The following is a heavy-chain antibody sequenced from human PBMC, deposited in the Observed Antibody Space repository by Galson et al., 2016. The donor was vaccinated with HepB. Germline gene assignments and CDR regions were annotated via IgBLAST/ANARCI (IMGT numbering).Heavy chain of an antibody. CDR3: ARERGEDCASSNCYRVLDP. D-gene: IGHD2-2*01. Sequence: TLSLTCGVSGDSISSAGYSWIWIRQPPGKGLEWMGNIHHSGRTYHNPSLKSRVTLSLDRSNNQFSLKLSSVTAADTAVYFCARERGEDCASSNCYRVLDPWGQGTLVTVSS. V-gene: IGHV4-30-2*01. CDR2: IHHSGRT. CDR1: GDSISSAGYS. J-gene: IGHJ5*02.